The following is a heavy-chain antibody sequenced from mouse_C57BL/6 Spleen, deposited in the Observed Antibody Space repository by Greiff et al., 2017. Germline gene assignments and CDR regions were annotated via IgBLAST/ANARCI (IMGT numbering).Heavy chain of an antibody. D-gene: IGHD2-4*01. CDR2: IRNKANGYTT. Sequence: EVMLVESGGGLVQPGGSLSLSCAASGFTFTDYYMSWVRQPPGKALEWLGFIRNKANGYTTEYSASVKGRFTISRDNSQSILYLQMKALRAEDIATYYCARSSPNYDYFYYWGQGTTLTVSS. CDR3: ARSSPNYDYFYY. CDR1: GFTFTDYY. J-gene: IGHJ2*01. V-gene: IGHV7-3*01.